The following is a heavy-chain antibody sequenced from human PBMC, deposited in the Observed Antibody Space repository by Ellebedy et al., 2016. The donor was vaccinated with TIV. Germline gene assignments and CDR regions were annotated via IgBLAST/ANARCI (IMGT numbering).Heavy chain of an antibody. CDR2: ISNSGTTM. V-gene: IGHV3-11*01. Sequence: PGGSLRLSCAASGFSFSDYFMPWVRQAPGKGLEWVSYISNSGTTMYYADSVKGRLTISRDNAKNSLFLHMNSLRPEDTAGYYCARENYGVVTINDAFEIWGQGTVVTVSS. CDR3: ARENYGVVTINDAFEI. D-gene: IGHD3-10*01. CDR1: GFSFSDYF. J-gene: IGHJ3*02.